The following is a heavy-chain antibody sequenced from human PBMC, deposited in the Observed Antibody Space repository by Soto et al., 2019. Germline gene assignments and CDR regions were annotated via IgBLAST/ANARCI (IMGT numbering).Heavy chain of an antibody. J-gene: IGHJ5*01. CDR3: AHRRGYCSSTSCYTQRCDS. V-gene: IGHV2-5*01. D-gene: IGHD2-2*02. CDR1: GFSLNTTEVG. CDR2: IYWNDEK. Sequence: SGPTLVNPTQTLTLTCTFSGFSLNTTEVGVAWIRQPPGRALEWLSLIYWNDEKRYSPSLRSRLTVSRHTSKSQVVLTLTTVDPADTGTYYCAHRRGYCSSTSCYTQRCDSWGQGTLVTAPQ.